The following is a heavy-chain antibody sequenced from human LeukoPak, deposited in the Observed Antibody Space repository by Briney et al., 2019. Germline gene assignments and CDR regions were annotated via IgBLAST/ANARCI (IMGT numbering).Heavy chain of an antibody. CDR2: INSDGSST. CDR3: ARYLGDYNFDY. D-gene: IGHD4-17*01. J-gene: IGHJ4*02. V-gene: IGHV3-74*01. CDR1: GFTFSSYW. Sequence: GGTLRLSYAASGFTFSSYWMHWVRQAPGKGLVWVSRINSDGSSTSYADSVKGRFTISRDNAKSTLYLQMNSLRAEDTAVYYCARYLGDYNFDYWGQGTLVTVSS.